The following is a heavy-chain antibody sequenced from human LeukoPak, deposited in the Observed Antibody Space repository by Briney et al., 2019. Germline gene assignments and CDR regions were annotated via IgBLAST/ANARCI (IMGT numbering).Heavy chain of an antibody. J-gene: IGHJ4*02. D-gene: IGHD4-17*01. CDR3: AMITTVTAFDY. V-gene: IGHV4-59*01. CDR2: IYDSGST. CDR1: GGSISGWY. Sequence: SETLSLTCTVSGGSISGWYWSWIRQPPGKGLEWIGHIYDSGSTNYNPSLKSRVTISIDTSGNQFSLKLSSVTAADTAVYYCAMITTVTAFDYWGQGTLVTVSS.